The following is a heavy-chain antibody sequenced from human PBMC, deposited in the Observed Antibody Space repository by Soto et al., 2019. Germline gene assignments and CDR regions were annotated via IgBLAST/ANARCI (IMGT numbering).Heavy chain of an antibody. CDR2: INTYKGNT. CDR3: ARDGGDNVDYNNWFDP. CDR1: GYSFISYG. Sequence: QVQLVQSGAEVKKPGASVKVSCKASGYSFISYGVNWVRQAPGQGPEWMGWINTYKGNTDYAQQFQGRVTMTTDRSTTTVYMELRSLRSDDTAVYYCARDGGDNVDYNNWFDPWGQGTLVTVSS. V-gene: IGHV1-18*01. J-gene: IGHJ5*02. D-gene: IGHD4-17*01.